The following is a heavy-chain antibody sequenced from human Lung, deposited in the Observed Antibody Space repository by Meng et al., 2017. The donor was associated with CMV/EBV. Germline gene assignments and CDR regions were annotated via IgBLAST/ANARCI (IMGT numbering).Heavy chain of an antibody. CDR3: AKDIFPATGTTSFLDY. D-gene: IGHD4-17*01. J-gene: IGHJ4*02. Sequence: SLKISCAASGFTFDDYAMHWVRQAPGKGLEWVSGISWNSGCIGYADSVKGRFTISRDNAKNSLYLQMNSLRAEDTALYYCAKDIFPATGTTSFLDYWGQGTLVTVSS. CDR1: GFTFDDYA. V-gene: IGHV3-9*01. CDR2: ISWNSGCI.